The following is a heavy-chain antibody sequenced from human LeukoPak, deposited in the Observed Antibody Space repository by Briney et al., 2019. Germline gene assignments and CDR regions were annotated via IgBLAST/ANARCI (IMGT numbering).Heavy chain of an antibody. CDR1: GGSISSSSYY. CDR3: VGSIAAAGTGY. J-gene: IGHJ4*02. V-gene: IGHV4-39*01. Sequence: SETLSLTCTVSGGSISSSSYYWGWIRQPPRKGLEWIGSIYYSGSTYYNPSLQSRVTISVDTSKNQFSLKLSSVTAADTAVYYCVGSIAAAGTGYWGQGTLVTVSS. D-gene: IGHD6-13*01. CDR2: IYYSGST.